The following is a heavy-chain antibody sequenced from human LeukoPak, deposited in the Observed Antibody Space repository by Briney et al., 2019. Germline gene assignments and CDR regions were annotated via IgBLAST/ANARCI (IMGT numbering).Heavy chain of an antibody. J-gene: IGHJ6*02. CDR1: GVTASSSY. V-gene: IGHV3-53*04. D-gene: IGHD3/OR15-3a*01. CDR2: IYNDGST. Sequence: GGSLRLSCAASGVTASSSYMSWVRAARGKGLEWVSVIYNDGSTYYADSVKGRFTISRHNSKTPLYLQMDRLRSEDSAVYYCARSPFRTDYHYYYAADVWGQGTTVTVSS. CDR3: ARSPFRTDYHYYYAADV.